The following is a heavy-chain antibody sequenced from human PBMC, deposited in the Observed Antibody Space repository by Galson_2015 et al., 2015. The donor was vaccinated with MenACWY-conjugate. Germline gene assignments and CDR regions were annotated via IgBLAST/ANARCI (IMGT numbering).Heavy chain of an antibody. CDR1: GFTFSSYV. CDR3: FAINSGTDF. D-gene: IGHD1-26*01. V-gene: IGHV3-23*01. CDR2: ISAGGDNT. J-gene: IGHJ4*02. Sequence: SLRLSCAASGFTFSSYVMSWVRQAPGKGLEWVSGISAGGDNTKYADSVKGRFTISRDNSKNMAYLQMNSLRAEDTAMYHCFAINSGTDFWGQGTLVTVSS.